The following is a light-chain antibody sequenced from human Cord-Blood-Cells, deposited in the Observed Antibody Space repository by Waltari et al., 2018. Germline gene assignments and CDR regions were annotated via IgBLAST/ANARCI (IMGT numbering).Light chain of an antibody. CDR1: SSNIGSNY. V-gene: IGLV1-47*01. J-gene: IGLJ2*01. Sequence: QSVLTQPPSASGTPGQRVTIPRSGSSSNIGSNYVYWYQQLPGTAPKLLIYRNNQRPSGVPDRFSGSKSGTSASLAISGLRSEDVADYYCAAWDDSLSGVVFGGGTKLTVL. CDR3: AAWDDSLSGVV. CDR2: RNN.